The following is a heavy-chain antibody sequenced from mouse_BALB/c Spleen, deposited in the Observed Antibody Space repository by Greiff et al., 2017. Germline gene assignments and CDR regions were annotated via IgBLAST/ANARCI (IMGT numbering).Heavy chain of an antibody. CDR2: IYPGGGYT. D-gene: IGHD2-1*01. CDR3: ARKNYGNYGAY. V-gene: IGHV1-63*02. J-gene: IGHJ3*01. Sequence: VQGVESGAELVRPGTSVKISCKASGYTFTNYWLGWVKQRPGHGLEWIGDIYPGGGYTNYNEKFKGKATLTADTSSSTAYMQLSSLTSEDSAVYFCARKNYGNYGAYWGQGTLVTVSA. CDR1: GYTFTNYW.